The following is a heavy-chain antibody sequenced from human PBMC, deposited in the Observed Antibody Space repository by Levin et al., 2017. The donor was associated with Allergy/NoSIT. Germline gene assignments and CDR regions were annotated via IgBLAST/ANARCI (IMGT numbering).Heavy chain of an antibody. J-gene: IGHJ4*02. Sequence: LSLTCAASGFPFSSYGMHWVRQAPGKGLEWVAVISYDGSNKYYADSVKGRFTISRDNSKNTLYLQMNSLRAEDTAVYYCAKVGYSGSYYGYYFDYWGQGTLVTVSS. CDR1: GFPFSSYG. D-gene: IGHD1-26*01. V-gene: IGHV3-30*18. CDR2: ISYDGSNK. CDR3: AKVGYSGSYYGYYFDY.